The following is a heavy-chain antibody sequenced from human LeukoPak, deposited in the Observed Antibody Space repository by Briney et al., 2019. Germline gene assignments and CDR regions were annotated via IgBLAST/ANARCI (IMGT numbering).Heavy chain of an antibody. Sequence: PSETLSLTRAVSGYSISSGYYWGWIRQPPGKGLEWIGSIYHSGSTYYSPSLKSRVTISVDTSKNQFSLKLSSVTAADTAVYYCARGAGGLQLWPGDYWGQGTLVTVSS. CDR3: ARGAGGLQLWPGDY. CDR2: IYHSGST. CDR1: GYSISSGYY. J-gene: IGHJ4*02. D-gene: IGHD5-18*01. V-gene: IGHV4-38-2*01.